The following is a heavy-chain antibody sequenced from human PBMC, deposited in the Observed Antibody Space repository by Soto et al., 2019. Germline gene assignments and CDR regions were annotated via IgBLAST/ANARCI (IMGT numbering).Heavy chain of an antibody. D-gene: IGHD3-10*01. CDR2: VYYSGST. V-gene: IGHV4-30-4*01. Sequence: PSDPLSLTCIVTGCSISSGDYYWSLNRQPPGKGLEWMGYVYYSGSTYYTPSLKSRVTISIDTSKNHFSLKLNSVTAADTAVYDCARESQRGGPLGASRWFDPWGQGTLVTV. J-gene: IGHJ5*02. CDR3: ARESQRGGPLGASRWFDP. CDR1: GCSISSGDYY.